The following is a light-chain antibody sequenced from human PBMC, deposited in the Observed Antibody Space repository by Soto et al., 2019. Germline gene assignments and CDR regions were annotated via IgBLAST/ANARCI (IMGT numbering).Light chain of an antibody. J-gene: IGLJ2*01. CDR3: AAWDDSLNALV. V-gene: IGLV1-36*01. CDR1: SSNIGNNA. CDR2: YDD. Sequence: QSALTQPPSVSEAPRQRVTISCSGSSSNIGNNAVNWYQQLPGKAPKLLIYYDDLLPSGVSDRFSGSKSGTSASLAISGLQSEDEADYYCAAWDDSLNALVFGGGPKVTVL.